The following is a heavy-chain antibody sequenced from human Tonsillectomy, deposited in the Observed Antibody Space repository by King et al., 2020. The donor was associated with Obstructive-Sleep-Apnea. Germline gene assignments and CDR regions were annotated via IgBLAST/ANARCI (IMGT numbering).Heavy chain of an antibody. D-gene: IGHD4-17*01. CDR2: TSRSGYNT. CDR3: AKDPTGDYVGAFDI. Sequence: VQLVESGGDLVQPGGSLRLSCAASGFIFRNYDMRWVRQSPGQGLEWVSATSRSGYNTYYADSVRGRFTLSRDDSRNALYLQVNSLRDEDTALYYCAKDPTGDYVGAFDIWGQGTMVTVSS. J-gene: IGHJ3*02. V-gene: IGHV3-23*04. CDR1: GFIFRNYD.